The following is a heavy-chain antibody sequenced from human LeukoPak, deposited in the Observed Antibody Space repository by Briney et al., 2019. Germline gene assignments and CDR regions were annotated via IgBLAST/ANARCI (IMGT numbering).Heavy chain of an antibody. Sequence: SETLSLTCTVSGGSISSYYWSWIRQPPGKGLEWIGYIYYSGSTNYNPSLKSRVTISVDTSKNQFSLKLSSVTAADTAVYYCARQLATGFDYWGQGTLVTVSS. CDR1: GGSISSYY. J-gene: IGHJ4*02. CDR3: ARQLATGFDY. CDR2: IYYSGST. V-gene: IGHV4-59*01. D-gene: IGHD5-12*01.